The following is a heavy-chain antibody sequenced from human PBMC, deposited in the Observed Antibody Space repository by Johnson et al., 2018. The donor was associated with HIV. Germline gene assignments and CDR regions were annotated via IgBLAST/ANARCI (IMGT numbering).Heavy chain of an antibody. CDR2: ISWNSGSI. J-gene: IGHJ3*02. V-gene: IGHV3-9*01. D-gene: IGHD3-10*01. CDR1: GFTFDDYA. Sequence: VQLVESGGGLVQPGRSLRLSCAASGFTFDDYAMHWVRQAPGKGLEWVSGISWNSGSIGYADSVKGRFTISRDNAKNSLYLQMNSLRAEDTAVYYCARRWKVRGDAFDIWGQGTVVTVSS. CDR3: ARRWKVRGDAFDI.